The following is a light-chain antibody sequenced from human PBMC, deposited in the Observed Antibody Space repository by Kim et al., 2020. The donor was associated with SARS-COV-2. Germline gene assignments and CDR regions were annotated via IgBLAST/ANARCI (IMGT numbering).Light chain of an antibody. Sequence: GPRITIFCSGGSSNLGSNSVSWYKQLPGTAPKLLIYSNHQRPSGVPDRFSGSRSGTSASLAISGLRSEDEADFYCAAWDDRLSGPVFGGGTQLTVL. CDR2: SNH. CDR1: SSNLGSNS. J-gene: IGLJ3*02. V-gene: IGLV1-47*02. CDR3: AAWDDRLSGPV.